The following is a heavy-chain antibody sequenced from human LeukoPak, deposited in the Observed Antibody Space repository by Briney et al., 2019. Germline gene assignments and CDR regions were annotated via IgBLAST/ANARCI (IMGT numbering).Heavy chain of an antibody. CDR3: AKWELWFGNEPHFDY. V-gene: IGHV3-23*01. J-gene: IGHJ4*02. D-gene: IGHD3-10*01. CDR2: ISGSGGST. Sequence: SGGSLRLSCAASGFTFSSYAMSWVRQAPGKGLEWVSAISGSGGSTYYADSVKGRFTISRDNSKNTLYLQMNSLRAEDTAVYYCAKWELWFGNEPHFDYWGQGTLVTVSS. CDR1: GFTFSSYA.